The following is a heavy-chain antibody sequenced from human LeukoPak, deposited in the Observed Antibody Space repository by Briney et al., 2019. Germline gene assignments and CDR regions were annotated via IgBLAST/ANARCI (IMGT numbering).Heavy chain of an antibody. V-gene: IGHV3-30*04. Sequence: GGSLRLSCAASGFTFSSYAMHWVRQAPGKGLGWVAVISYDGSNKYYADSVKGRFTISKDNYKNTMYLQMNSLRAEDTAVYYCASYSGRITMVRFFDYWGQGTLVTVSS. CDR2: ISYDGSNK. CDR1: GFTFSSYA. CDR3: ASYSGRITMVRFFDY. D-gene: IGHD3-10*01. J-gene: IGHJ4*02.